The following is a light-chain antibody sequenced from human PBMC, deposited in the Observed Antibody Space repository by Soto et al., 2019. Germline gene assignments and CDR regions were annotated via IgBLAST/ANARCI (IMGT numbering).Light chain of an antibody. CDR1: SSNIGSNT. CDR3: AAWDDSLNGWV. CDR2: SND. Sequence: QAVVTQAPSASGTPGQRVTISCSGSSSNIGSNTVSWYQQVPGTAPKLLIYSNDQRPSGVPDRFSGSKSGTSASLAIGGLQYEDEADYYCAAWDDSLNGWVFGGGTKVTVL. V-gene: IGLV1-44*01. J-gene: IGLJ3*02.